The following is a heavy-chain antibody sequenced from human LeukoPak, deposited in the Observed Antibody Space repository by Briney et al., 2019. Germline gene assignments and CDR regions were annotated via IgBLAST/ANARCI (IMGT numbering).Heavy chain of an antibody. CDR1: GFTFDDYT. D-gene: IGHD7-27*01. Sequence: GGSLRLSCAASGFTFDDYTMHWVRQTPGKGLEWVSGISRNSGSIGYADSVRGRFTISRDNAENSLYLQMNSLRDEDTAVYYCAKTGERDYWGRGTLVTVSS. CDR3: AKTGERDY. J-gene: IGHJ4*02. V-gene: IGHV3-9*01. CDR2: ISRNSGSI.